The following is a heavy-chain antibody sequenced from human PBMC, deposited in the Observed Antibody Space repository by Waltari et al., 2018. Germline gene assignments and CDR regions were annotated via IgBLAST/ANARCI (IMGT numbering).Heavy chain of an antibody. Sequence: QLQLQESGPGLVKPSETLSLTCTVSGGSISSSSYYWGWIRQPPGKGLEWIGSIYYSGSTYYNPSLKSRVTISVDTSKNQFSLKLSSVTAADTAVYYCARDSRPWVVVAATPWFDPWGQGTLVTVSS. CDR2: IYYSGST. J-gene: IGHJ5*02. D-gene: IGHD2-15*01. CDR1: GGSISSSSYY. V-gene: IGHV4-39*07. CDR3: ARDSRPWVVVAATPWFDP.